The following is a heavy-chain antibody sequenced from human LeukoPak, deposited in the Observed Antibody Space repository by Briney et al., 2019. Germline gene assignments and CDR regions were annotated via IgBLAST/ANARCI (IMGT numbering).Heavy chain of an antibody. V-gene: IGHV3-48*03. CDR2: ISSSGSTI. D-gene: IGHD3-9*01. J-gene: IGHJ4*02. Sequence: PGGSLRLSCAASGFTFSSYEMNWVRQAPGKGLEWVSYISSSGSTIYYADSVKGRFTISRDNAKNSLYLQMNSLRAEDTAVYYCARILRYFDWLSTFDYWGQGTLVTVSS. CDR3: ARILRYFDWLSTFDY. CDR1: GFTFSSYE.